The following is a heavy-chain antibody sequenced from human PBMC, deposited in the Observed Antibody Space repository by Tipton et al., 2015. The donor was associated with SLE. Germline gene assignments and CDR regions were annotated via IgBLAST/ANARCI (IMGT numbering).Heavy chain of an antibody. J-gene: IGHJ3*02. V-gene: IGHV1-2*02. D-gene: IGHD4-23*01. Sequence: QLVQSGAEVKKPGASVKVSCKASGYTFTDYYMHWVRQAPGQGLEWMGWINPNSGGTNSAQKFQGRVTMTRDTSISTAYMELSRLRSDDTAVYYCAREGDYGGNSGDAFDIWGQGTMVTVSS. CDR2: INPNSGGT. CDR3: AREGDYGGNSGDAFDI. CDR1: GYTFTDYY.